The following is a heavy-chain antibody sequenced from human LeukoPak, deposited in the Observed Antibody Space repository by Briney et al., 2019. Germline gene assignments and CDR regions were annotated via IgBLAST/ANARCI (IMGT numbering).Heavy chain of an antibody. D-gene: IGHD3-9*01. Sequence: GRSLRLSCAASGFTFDDYAMHWVRQAPGKGLEWVSGISWNSGSIGYADSVKGRFTISRDDAKNSLYLQMNSLRAEDMALYYCARGYYNDYWGQGTLVTVSS. J-gene: IGHJ4*02. V-gene: IGHV3-9*03. CDR3: ARGYYNDY. CDR2: ISWNSGSI. CDR1: GFTFDDYA.